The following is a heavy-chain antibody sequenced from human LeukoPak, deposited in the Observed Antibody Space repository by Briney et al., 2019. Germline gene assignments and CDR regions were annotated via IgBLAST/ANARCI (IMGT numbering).Heavy chain of an antibody. CDR1: GGSIRSYY. J-gene: IGHJ4*02. CDR3: AGHHPRNTVDF. CDR2: IYYSGST. D-gene: IGHD2-8*02. V-gene: IGHV4-59*08. Sequence: SETLSLTCTVSGGSIRSYYWSWIRQPPGKGLEWIGYIYYSGSTNYNPSLKSRVTILVDTSKNQFSLKLSSVTAADTAVYYCAGHHPRNTVDFWGQGTLVTVSS.